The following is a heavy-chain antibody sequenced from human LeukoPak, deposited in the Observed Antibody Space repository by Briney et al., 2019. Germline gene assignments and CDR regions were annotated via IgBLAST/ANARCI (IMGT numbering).Heavy chain of an antibody. CDR2: INGDGTGI. V-gene: IGHV3-74*01. CDR3: ARTGQALDT. Sequence: GGSLRLSCAASGFTFSSYRMHWVRQAPGKGLVWVSRINGDGTGISYADSVKGRFTISRDNAENTLYLQMSSLRDEDTATYHCARTGQALDTWGQGTMVTVSS. D-gene: IGHD1-14*01. CDR1: GFTFSSYR. J-gene: IGHJ3*02.